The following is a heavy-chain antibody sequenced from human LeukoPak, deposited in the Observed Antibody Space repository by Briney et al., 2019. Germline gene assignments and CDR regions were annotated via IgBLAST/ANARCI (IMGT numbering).Heavy chain of an antibody. CDR3: TWSGLKIES. D-gene: IGHD3-3*01. CDR2: IKTETDGGTT. CDR1: GFTFSSYE. J-gene: IGHJ4*02. V-gene: IGHV3-15*01. Sequence: GGSLRLSCAASGFTFSSYEMSWVRQAPGKGLEWVAQIKTETDGGTTDYAAPVKGRFTISRDGSKNMVFLQMNSLKTDDTALYYCTWSGLKIESWGQGTLVTVSS.